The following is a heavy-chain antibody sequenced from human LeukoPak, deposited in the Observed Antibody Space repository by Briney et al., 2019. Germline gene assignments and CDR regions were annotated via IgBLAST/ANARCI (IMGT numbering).Heavy chain of an antibody. CDR3: ASAEVIQYGMDV. J-gene: IGHJ6*02. CDR1: GFTFSSYW. Sequence: PGGSLRLSCAASGFTFSSYWVHWVRQAPGKGLVWVSRINSDGSSTSYADSVKGRFTISRDNAKNTLFLQMNTLRAEDTAVYYCASAEVIQYGMDVWGQGTTVTVSS. CDR2: INSDGSST. D-gene: IGHD3-16*02. V-gene: IGHV3-74*01.